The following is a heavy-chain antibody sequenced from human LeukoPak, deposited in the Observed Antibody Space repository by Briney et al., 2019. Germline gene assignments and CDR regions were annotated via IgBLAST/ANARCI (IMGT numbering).Heavy chain of an antibody. D-gene: IGHD2-21*02. CDR1: GYTFTGYY. CDR2: INPNSGGT. Sequence: ASVKVSCKASGYTFTGYYMHWVRQALGQGLEWMGRINPNSGGTNYAQKFQGRVSMTRDTSISTAYMELSRLRSDDTAVYYCARDQKIVVVTAILDYWGQGTLVTVSS. V-gene: IGHV1-2*06. J-gene: IGHJ4*02. CDR3: ARDQKIVVVTAILDY.